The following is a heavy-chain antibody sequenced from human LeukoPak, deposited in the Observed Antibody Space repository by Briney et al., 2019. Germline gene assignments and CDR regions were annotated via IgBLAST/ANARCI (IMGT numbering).Heavy chain of an antibody. CDR2: ISSSSSTI. CDR3: AREGGGYNNRGFDY. D-gene: IGHD5-24*01. Sequence: GGSLRLSCAASGFTFSSYSMNWVRQAPGKGLEWVSYISSSSSTIYYADSVKGRFTISRDNAKNSLYLQMNSLRAEDTAVYYCAREGGGYNNRGFDYWGQGTLVTVSS. CDR1: GFTFSSYS. J-gene: IGHJ4*02. V-gene: IGHV3-48*01.